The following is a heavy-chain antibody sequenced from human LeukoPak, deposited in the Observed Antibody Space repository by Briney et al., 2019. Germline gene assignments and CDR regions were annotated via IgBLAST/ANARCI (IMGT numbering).Heavy chain of an antibody. V-gene: IGHV1-2*02. CDR2: VNPKTGDT. J-gene: IGHJ4*02. Sequence: ASVKVSCKASGYIFIGYYVHGVRQAPGQGLEWRGWVNPKTGDTKYAPNFQGRVTMTRDMSFNTAYMELRRLRSDDTAVYYCARDMDRGQWLVRPYYWGQGTLVTVSS. CDR1: GYIFIGYY. CDR3: ARDMDRGQWLVRPYY. D-gene: IGHD6-19*01.